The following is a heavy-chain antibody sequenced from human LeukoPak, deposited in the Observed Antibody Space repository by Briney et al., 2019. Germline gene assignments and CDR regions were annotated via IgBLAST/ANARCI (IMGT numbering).Heavy chain of an antibody. D-gene: IGHD1-26*01. Sequence: GGSLRLSCEVSGFTFDSFGLSWVRQAPGKGPEWIAYISGSSVAIYYADSVKGRFTISRDNAKNSLSLQLNSLRAEDTAVYYCARSLVVGATYPCHWGQGTLVTVSS. CDR3: ARSLVVGATYPCH. J-gene: IGHJ4*02. CDR1: GFTFDSFG. V-gene: IGHV3-48*01. CDR2: ISGSSVAI.